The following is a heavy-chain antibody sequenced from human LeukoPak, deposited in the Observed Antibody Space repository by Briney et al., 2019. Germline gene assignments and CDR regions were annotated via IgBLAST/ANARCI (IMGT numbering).Heavy chain of an antibody. CDR1: GYTFTSYD. CDR2: MNPKSGNT. V-gene: IGHV1-8*03. Sequence: GASVKVSCKASGYTFTSYDINWVRQVTGQGLEWMGWMNPKSGNTGYAQKFQGRVTITRNTPISTAYMEVSSLRYEDTAVYYCARRAVDNSYYYYMDVWGKGTTVTVSS. CDR3: ARRAVDNSYYYYMDV. D-gene: IGHD6-19*01. J-gene: IGHJ6*03.